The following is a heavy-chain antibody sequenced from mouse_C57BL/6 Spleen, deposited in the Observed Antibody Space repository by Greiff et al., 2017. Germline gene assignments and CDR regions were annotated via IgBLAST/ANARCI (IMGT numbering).Heavy chain of an antibody. Sequence: VMLVESGPGLVQPSQSLSITCTVSGFSLTSYGVHWVRQSPGKGLEWLGVIWRGGSTDYNAAFMSRLSITKDNSKSQVFFKMNSLQADDTAIYYCAKTTVVASYWYFDVWGTGTTVTVSS. CDR3: AKTTVVASYWYFDV. J-gene: IGHJ1*03. D-gene: IGHD1-1*01. V-gene: IGHV2-5*01. CDR2: IWRGGST. CDR1: GFSLTSYG.